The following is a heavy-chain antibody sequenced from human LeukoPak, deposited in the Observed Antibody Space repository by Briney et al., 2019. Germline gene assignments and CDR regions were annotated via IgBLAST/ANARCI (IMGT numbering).Heavy chain of an antibody. CDR2: IFNTGSA. CDR1: GVSMSSYY. Sequence: SETLSLTCTVSGVSMSSYYWSWIRQVPGKGLEYVGYIFNTGSATYNPSLESRVTISVDTSKNQISLKLSAVTAADTAIYYCARVTYTNYWADYWGRGTLVTVSS. V-gene: IGHV4-59*01. CDR3: ARVTYTNYWADY. J-gene: IGHJ4*02. D-gene: IGHD1-7*01.